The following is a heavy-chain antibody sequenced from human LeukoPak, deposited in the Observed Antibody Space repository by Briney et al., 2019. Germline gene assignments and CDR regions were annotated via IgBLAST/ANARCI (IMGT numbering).Heavy chain of an antibody. J-gene: IGHJ4*02. CDR2: ISSSGSTI. CDR1: GFTFSDYY. V-gene: IGHV3-11*01. Sequence: GGSLRLSCAASGFTFSDYYTSWIRQAPEKGLEWVSYISSSGSTIYYADSVKGRFTISRDNAKNSLYLQMNSLRAEDTAVYYCARSRITMVRGVIGKQYYFDYWGQGTLVTVSS. CDR3: ARSRITMVRGVIGKQYYFDY. D-gene: IGHD3-10*01.